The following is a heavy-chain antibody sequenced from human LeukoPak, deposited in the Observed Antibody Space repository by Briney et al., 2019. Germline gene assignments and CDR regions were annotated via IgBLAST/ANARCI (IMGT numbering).Heavy chain of an antibody. CDR3: ARGPHTAMGTYYYYYMDV. Sequence: PGESLQISCKGSGYRFTSYWSGCVRQLPGKGLEWMGIIYPGDSDTRYSPSFQGQVAISAVNSISTAYLQWSSLKASDTAMYYCARGPHTAMGTYYYYYMDVWGKGTTVTVSS. V-gene: IGHV5-51*01. D-gene: IGHD5-18*01. CDR2: IYPGDSDT. CDR1: GYRFTSYW. J-gene: IGHJ6*03.